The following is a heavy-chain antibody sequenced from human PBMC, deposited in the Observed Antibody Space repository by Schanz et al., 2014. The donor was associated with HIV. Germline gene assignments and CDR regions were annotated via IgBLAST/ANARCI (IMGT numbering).Heavy chain of an antibody. CDR3: ARGGGSGSYFAGYHFDY. J-gene: IGHJ4*02. CDR1: GFTYRDYW. V-gene: IGHV3-7*03. CDR2: IKQDGSEK. D-gene: IGHD1-26*01. Sequence: EVQLLESGGGLVQPGGSLRLSCAASGFTYRDYWMTWVRQAPGKGLEWLANIKQDGSEKYYVDSVKGRFTISRDNSKNTLYLQMNSLRVDDTAVYYCARGGGSGSYFAGYHFDYWGQGTLVTVSS.